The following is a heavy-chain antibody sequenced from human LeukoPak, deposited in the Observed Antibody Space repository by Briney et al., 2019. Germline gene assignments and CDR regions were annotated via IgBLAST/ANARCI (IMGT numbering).Heavy chain of an antibody. Sequence: LSLTCTVSGYSISSGYYWGRIRQPPGKGLEWIGSIYLSGRTYYNPSLKSRVTISVDTSKNQFSLNLSSVTAADTAVYYCARDRKYYYHMDVWGKGTTVTVSS. V-gene: IGHV4-38-2*02. D-gene: IGHD1-14*01. CDR1: GYSISSGYY. CDR2: IYLSGRT. CDR3: ARDRKYYYHMDV. J-gene: IGHJ6*03.